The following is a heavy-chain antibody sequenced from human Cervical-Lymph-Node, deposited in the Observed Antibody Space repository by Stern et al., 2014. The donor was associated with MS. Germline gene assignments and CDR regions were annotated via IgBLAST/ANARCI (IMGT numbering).Heavy chain of an antibody. CDR1: GASFTDNY. CDR2: INHSGKT. D-gene: IGHD1-1*01. J-gene: IGHJ3*01. V-gene: IGHV4-34*01. CDR3: ARERKVERSARVFVSFDV. Sequence: VQLQQWGAGLLRPSETLSLTCAVHGASFTDNYWSWIRQTPGQGLEWIWEINHSGKTHDNPSFMSRVTLSVDTSKNQFSLKLNSVTAADTAVYYCARERKVERSARVFVSFDVWGQGTLLTVSS.